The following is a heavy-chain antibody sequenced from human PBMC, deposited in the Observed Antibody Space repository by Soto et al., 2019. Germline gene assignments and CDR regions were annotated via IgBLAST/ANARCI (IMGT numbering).Heavy chain of an antibody. CDR1: GFAVSNYY. J-gene: IGHJ4*02. Sequence: SGGSLRLSCAASGFAVSNYYMSWVRQAPGKGLEWVSVIYSGGNTYYADSVKGRFTISRDNSKNAVYLQVNSLRAEDTAVYYCARGRFDSDGYYFDYWGQGTLVTVSS. CDR2: IYSGGNT. CDR3: ARGRFDSDGYYFDY. D-gene: IGHD2-2*03. V-gene: IGHV3-53*01.